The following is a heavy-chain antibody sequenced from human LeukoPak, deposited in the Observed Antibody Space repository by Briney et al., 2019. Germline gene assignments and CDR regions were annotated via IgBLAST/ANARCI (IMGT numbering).Heavy chain of an antibody. CDR1: GGSISSYY. CDR2: IYYSGST. J-gene: IGHJ4*02. V-gene: IGHV4-59*12. D-gene: IGHD5-18*01. CDR3: ARGRYTAPHY. Sequence: SETLSLTCTVSGGSISSYYWSWIRQPPGKGLEWIGYIYYSGSTNYNPSLKSRVTISVDTSKNQFSLKLSSVTAADAAVYYCARGRYTAPHYWGQGTLVTVSS.